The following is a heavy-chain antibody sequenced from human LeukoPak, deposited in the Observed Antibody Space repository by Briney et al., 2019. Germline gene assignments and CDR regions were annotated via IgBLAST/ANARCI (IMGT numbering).Heavy chain of an antibody. J-gene: IGHJ4*02. CDR3: AKGDVVTAIFPLDY. V-gene: IGHV3-23*01. CDR1: GFTFSSYA. D-gene: IGHD5-12*01. Sequence: PGVSLRLSCAASGFTFSSYAMSWVRQAPGKGLEWVSGISGSGGTTYYADSVQGRFTISRDNSKKTLFLQMSSLRAEDTAVYYCAKGDVVTAIFPLDYWGQGTLVIVSS. CDR2: ISGSGGTT.